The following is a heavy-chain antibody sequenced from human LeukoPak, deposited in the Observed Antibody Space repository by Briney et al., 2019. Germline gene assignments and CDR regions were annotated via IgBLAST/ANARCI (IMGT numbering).Heavy chain of an antibody. V-gene: IGHV3-66*02. D-gene: IGHD1-26*01. CDR2: IYSAGST. Sequence: GGSLRLSCAASGFTVSSNYMSWVRQAPGKGLEWVSVIYSAGSTYYADSVKGRFTISRDNSKNTLYLQMNSLRAEDTAVYYCAREPSGTYWLDYWSQGTLVTVSS. CDR3: AREPSGTYWLDY. CDR1: GFTVSSNY. J-gene: IGHJ4*02.